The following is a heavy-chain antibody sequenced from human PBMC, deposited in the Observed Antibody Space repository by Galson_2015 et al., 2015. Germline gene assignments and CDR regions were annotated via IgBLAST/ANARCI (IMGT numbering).Heavy chain of an antibody. CDR3: ARDRYSSSSTFDY. Sequence: SVKVSCKASGYTFTRYGISWVRQAPGQGLEWMGWISAYNGNTDYAQKLQGRVTMTTDTSTSTAYMELRSLRSDDTAVYYCARDRYSSSSTFDYWGQGTLVSVSS. CDR2: ISAYNGNT. V-gene: IGHV1-18*01. J-gene: IGHJ4*02. CDR1: GYTFTRYG. D-gene: IGHD6-6*01.